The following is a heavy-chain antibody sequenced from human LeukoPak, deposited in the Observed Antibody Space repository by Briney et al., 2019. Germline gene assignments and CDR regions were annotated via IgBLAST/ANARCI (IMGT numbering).Heavy chain of an antibody. CDR3: ARGKMDY. CDR1: GFTFSSYA. J-gene: IGHJ4*02. Sequence: GGSLRLSCAASGFTFSSYAMHWVRQAPGKGLEWVAVISYDGSNKYYADSVKGRFTISRDNSKNTLYLQMNSLRAEDTAVYYCARGKMDYWGRGTLVTVSS. CDR2: ISYDGSNK. V-gene: IGHV3-30-3*01.